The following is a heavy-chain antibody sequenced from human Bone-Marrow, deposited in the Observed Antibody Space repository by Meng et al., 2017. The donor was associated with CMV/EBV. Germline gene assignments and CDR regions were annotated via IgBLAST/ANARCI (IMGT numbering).Heavy chain of an antibody. J-gene: IGHJ4*02. CDR1: GYTFTSYG. CDR3: ARDTGIYSSSATGY. Sequence: ASVKVSCKASGYTFTSYGISWVRQAPGQGLEWMGWISAYNGNTNYAQKLQGRVTMTTDTSTSTAYMELRSLRSDDTAVYYCARDTGIYSSSATGYWGQGTLVTVPS. CDR2: ISAYNGNT. D-gene: IGHD6-13*01. V-gene: IGHV1-18*01.